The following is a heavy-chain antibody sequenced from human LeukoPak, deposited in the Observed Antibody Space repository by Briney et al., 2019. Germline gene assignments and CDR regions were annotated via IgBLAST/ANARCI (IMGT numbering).Heavy chain of an antibody. D-gene: IGHD2-2*02. Sequence: ASMTLSCKTSGYTFTGHYIHWVRQAPGQGLEWMGWINPNSGVTYYVQKFQGRVAMTRDTSIRAAYMELSRLTSDDTAVYYCARGVYCSSTSCYSGLGYYYYYMDVWGKGTTVTVSS. V-gene: IGHV1-2*02. J-gene: IGHJ6*03. CDR2: INPNSGVT. CDR3: ARGVYCSSTSCYSGLGYYYYYMDV. CDR1: GYTFTGHY.